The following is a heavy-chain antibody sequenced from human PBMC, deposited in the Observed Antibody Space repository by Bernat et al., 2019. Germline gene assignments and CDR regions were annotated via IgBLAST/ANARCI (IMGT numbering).Heavy chain of an antibody. J-gene: IGHJ4*02. CDR1: GFTFTCCS. D-gene: IGHD3-10*01. V-gene: IGHV3-21*01. CDR3: ARGSGNYGHYYFDS. CDR2: SSSSGTYI. Sequence: EVQLVESGGGLVKPGGSLTLSCAASGFTFTCCSMNWVRQAPGKGLEWVSSSSSSGTYIYYAASVKGRFTISSDNARNSLYLQMNSLRADDTAVYYCARGSGNYGHYYFDSWGQGTLVTVSS.